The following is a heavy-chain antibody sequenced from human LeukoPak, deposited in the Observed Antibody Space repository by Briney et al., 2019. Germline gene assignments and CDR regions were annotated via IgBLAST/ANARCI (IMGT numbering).Heavy chain of an antibody. CDR1: GFTFSSYA. V-gene: IGHV3-23*01. CDR2: VSGSGGST. CDR3: ASTYYYDSSGVRDY. J-gene: IGHJ4*02. Sequence: GGSLRLSCAASGFTFSSYAMSWVRQAPGKGLEWVSAVSGSGGSTYYADSVKGRFTISRDNSKNTLYLQMNSLRAEDTAVYYCASTYYYDSSGVRDYWGQGTLVTVSS. D-gene: IGHD3-22*01.